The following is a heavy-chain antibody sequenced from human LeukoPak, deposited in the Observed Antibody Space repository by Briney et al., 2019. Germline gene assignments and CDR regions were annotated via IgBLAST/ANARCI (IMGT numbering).Heavy chain of an antibody. CDR1: GHMFTSYD. CDR2: MNPDSGKK. Sequence: ASVKVSCKASGHMFTSYDINWVRQATGQGLEWMGWMNPDSGKKGQAQKFQGRITMTRNTSISTAYMELSSLGPEDTAVYYCAKYKGGDYIDSGKRYYLDHWGQGTPVTVSS. CDR3: AKYKGGDYIDSGKRYYLDH. J-gene: IGHJ4*02. D-gene: IGHD3-10*01. V-gene: IGHV1-8*01.